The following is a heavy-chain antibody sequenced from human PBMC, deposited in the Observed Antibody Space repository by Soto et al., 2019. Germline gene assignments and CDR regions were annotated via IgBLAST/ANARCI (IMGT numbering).Heavy chain of an antibody. J-gene: IGHJ3*02. CDR1: GGTFSSYA. Sequence: ASVKVSCKASGGTFSSYAISWVRQAPGQGLEWMGGIIPIFGTANYAQKFQGRVTITADESTSTAYMELSSLRSEDTAVYYCARDRSGGGTFDIWGQGTMVTVSS. CDR2: IIPIFGTA. V-gene: IGHV1-69*13. CDR3: ARDRSGGGTFDI. D-gene: IGHD1-26*01.